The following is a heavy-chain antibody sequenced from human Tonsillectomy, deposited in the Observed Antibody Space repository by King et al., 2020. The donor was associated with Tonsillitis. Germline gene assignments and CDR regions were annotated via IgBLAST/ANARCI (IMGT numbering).Heavy chain of an antibody. CDR1: GFTFSGYD. V-gene: IGHV3-30*18. D-gene: IGHD2-2*01. J-gene: IGHJ6*02. CDR2: ISYDGSNN. CDR3: AKGMSENCSSSSCYEAYGMAV. Sequence: VQLVESGGGVVQPGRSLRLSCSASGFTFSGYDIHWVRQAPGKGLEWLAVISYDGSNNFYADSVKGRGTISRENSKNKLHLQMNSLRAEDTAVYYCAKGMSENCSSSSCYEAYGMAVWGQGTTVTVSS.